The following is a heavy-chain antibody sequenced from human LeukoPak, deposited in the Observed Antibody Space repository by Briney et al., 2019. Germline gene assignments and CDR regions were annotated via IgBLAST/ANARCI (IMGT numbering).Heavy chain of an antibody. CDR1: GFTVSTNY. CDR3: ARGIAAAGDY. J-gene: IGHJ4*02. Sequence: PGGSLRLSCAASGFTVSTNYMSWVRQAPGKGLEWVSVIYSGDNTYYADSVKGRFTISRDNAKNSLYLQMNSLRAEDTAVYYCARGIAAAGDYWGQGTLVTVSS. V-gene: IGHV3-66*01. CDR2: IYSGDNT. D-gene: IGHD6-13*01.